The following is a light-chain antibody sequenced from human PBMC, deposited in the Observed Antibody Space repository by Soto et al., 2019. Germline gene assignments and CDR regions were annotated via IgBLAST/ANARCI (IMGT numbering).Light chain of an antibody. J-gene: IGKJ1*01. Sequence: EIVLTQSPGTLSLSPGEGATLSCRASQSVSSNCLAWYQQKPGQAPSLLIYGASSRATGNPDRFSGSGSRTDFTLTISRLEPEDFAMYYCQQYGTSPQTFGQGTKVEIK. CDR1: QSVSSNC. CDR3: QQYGTSPQT. V-gene: IGKV3-20*01. CDR2: GAS.